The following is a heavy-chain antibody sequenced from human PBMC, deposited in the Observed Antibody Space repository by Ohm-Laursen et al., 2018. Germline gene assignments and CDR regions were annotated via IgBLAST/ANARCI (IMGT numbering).Heavy chain of an antibody. CDR1: GFTFSDYF. CDR3: ARERAYDTGWYFDL. CDR2: IGSSGSDI. D-gene: IGHD3-22*01. V-gene: IGHV3-11*01. Sequence: SLRLSCAASGFTFSDYFMTWIRQAPGKGLEWVSYIGSSGSDIYYADSVKGRFTISRDNAKNSLYLQMNSLRAEDTAVYYCARERAYDTGWYFDLWGRGTLITVSS. J-gene: IGHJ2*01.